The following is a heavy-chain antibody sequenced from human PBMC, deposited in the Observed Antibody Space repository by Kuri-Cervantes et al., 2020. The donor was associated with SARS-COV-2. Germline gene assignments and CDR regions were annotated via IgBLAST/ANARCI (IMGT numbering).Heavy chain of an antibody. J-gene: IGHJ3*02. CDR1: GFTFKTYG. V-gene: IGHV3-30*02. CDR2: TRYDGNNQ. CDR3: ARLVPDNYDFWRNPQSAFDI. Sequence: GESLKISCAASGFTFKTYGMHWVRQAPGKGLEWVAFTRYDGNNQYYGDSVKGRFSISRDNSKNTLYLHMNSLRAEDTAVYFCARLVPDNYDFWRNPQSAFDIWGQGTMVTVSS. D-gene: IGHD3-3*01.